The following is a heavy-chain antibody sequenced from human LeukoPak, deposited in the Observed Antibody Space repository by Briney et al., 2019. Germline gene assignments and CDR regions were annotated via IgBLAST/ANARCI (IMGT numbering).Heavy chain of an antibody. Sequence: SETLSLTCSVSGDDISSSNWWTWVRQPPQKGLEWIGEVYHSGSTNYNPSLKNRIYMSVDKSQNRFSLRLTSVTAADTAVYFCARVSGSGLYFKSFDPWGQGTLVIVSS. J-gene: IGHJ5*01. D-gene: IGHD3-10*01. CDR1: GDDISSSNW. CDR2: VYHSGST. CDR3: ARVSGSGLYFKSFDP. V-gene: IGHV4-4*02.